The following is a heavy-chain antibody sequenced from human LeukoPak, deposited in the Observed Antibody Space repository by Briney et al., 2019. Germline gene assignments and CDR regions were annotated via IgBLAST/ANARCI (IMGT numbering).Heavy chain of an antibody. Sequence: SETLSLTCTVSGGSISSYYWSWIRQPPGKGLEWIGEINHSGSTNYNPSLKSRVTISVDTSKNQFSLKLSSVTAADTAVYYCARGGYCSGGSCYSVWFDPWGQGTLVTVSS. D-gene: IGHD2-15*01. J-gene: IGHJ5*02. CDR3: ARGGYCSGGSCYSVWFDP. CDR1: GGSISSYY. V-gene: IGHV4-34*01. CDR2: INHSGST.